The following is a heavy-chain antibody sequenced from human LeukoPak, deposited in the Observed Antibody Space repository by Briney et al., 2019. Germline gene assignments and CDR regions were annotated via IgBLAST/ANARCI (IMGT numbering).Heavy chain of an antibody. CDR1: GFTVSSNY. D-gene: IGHD3-16*01. Sequence: GGSLRLSCAASGFTVSSNYMSWVHQAPGKGLEWVSVIYSGGSTYYADSVKGRFTISRDNSKNTLYLQMNSLRAEDTAVYYCARVGGIALGVAFDIWGQGTMVTVSS. J-gene: IGHJ3*02. CDR2: IYSGGST. CDR3: ARVGGIALGVAFDI. V-gene: IGHV3-53*01.